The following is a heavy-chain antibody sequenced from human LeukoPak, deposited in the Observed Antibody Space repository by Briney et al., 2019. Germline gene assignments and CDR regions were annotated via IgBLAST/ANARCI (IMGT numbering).Heavy chain of an antibody. Sequence: PSETLSLTCNVSGGSFGNYYWNWIRQSPGKGLEWIGYIYSSGITNYNPSLKTRVTISVGPSKNQFSLTLNSVNASDTAVYFCARQGYSDLGGWFDPWGQGIPIIVSS. J-gene: IGHJ5*02. CDR2: IYSSGIT. D-gene: IGHD4-11*01. CDR1: GGSFGNYY. V-gene: IGHV4-59*08. CDR3: ARQGYSDLGGWFDP.